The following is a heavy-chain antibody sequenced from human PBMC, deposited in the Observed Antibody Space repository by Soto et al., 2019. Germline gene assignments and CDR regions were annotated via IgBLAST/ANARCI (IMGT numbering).Heavy chain of an antibody. V-gene: IGHV1-18*01. CDR2: IGPSSGNT. CDR3: ARDTGNFFDY. Sequence: QVQLLRSGGQVKKPGASVKVSCKASGYTFTSYTVSWVRQAPGQGLEWVGWIGPSSGNTDSARNLQGRVTMTTDTATSTAYMELRSLRSDDTAVYYCARDTGNFFDYWGKGTLVTVSS. CDR1: GYTFTSYT. J-gene: IGHJ4*02.